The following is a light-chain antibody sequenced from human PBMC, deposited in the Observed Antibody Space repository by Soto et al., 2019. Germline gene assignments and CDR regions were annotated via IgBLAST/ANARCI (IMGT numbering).Light chain of an antibody. Sequence: QSALTQPPSASGSPGQSVTISCTGTSSDVGGYYYVSWYQQHPGKAPKAMIYEVTKRPSGVPDRFSGSKSGNTASLTVSGLQEEEEADYYCSSYADSNNYVFGSGTKVTVL. CDR1: SSDVGGYYY. J-gene: IGLJ1*01. CDR2: EVT. CDR3: SSYADSNNYV. V-gene: IGLV2-8*01.